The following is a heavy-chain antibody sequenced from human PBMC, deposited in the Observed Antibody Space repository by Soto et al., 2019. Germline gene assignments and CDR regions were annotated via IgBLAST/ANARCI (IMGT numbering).Heavy chain of an antibody. V-gene: IGHV3-30*03. CDR1: GFTFSSYG. J-gene: IGHJ4*02. CDR2: ISYDGSNQ. Sequence: QVQLVESGGGVVQPGRSLRLSCAASGFTFSSYGIHWVRQAPGKGLEWVAVISYDGSNQYYADSVKGRFTISRDNSRNMLFLQMNSLRPDDTAVYYCARAPSGSYPEFDYWGQGTLVTVSS. CDR3: ARAPSGSYPEFDY. D-gene: IGHD1-26*01.